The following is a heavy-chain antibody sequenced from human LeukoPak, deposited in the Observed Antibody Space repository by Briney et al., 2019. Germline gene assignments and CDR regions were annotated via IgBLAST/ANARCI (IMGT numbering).Heavy chain of an antibody. Sequence: GGSLRLSCAASGFTFSNAWMSWVLQAPGKGLEWVGRIKSKTDGGTTDYAAPVKGRFTISRDDSKNTLYLQMNSLKTEDTAVYYCTTEPRGKSYDSSGLYYFQHWGQGTLVTVSS. V-gene: IGHV3-15*01. CDR1: GFTFSNAW. CDR2: IKSKTDGGTT. CDR3: TTEPRGKSYDSSGLYYFQH. J-gene: IGHJ1*01. D-gene: IGHD3-22*01.